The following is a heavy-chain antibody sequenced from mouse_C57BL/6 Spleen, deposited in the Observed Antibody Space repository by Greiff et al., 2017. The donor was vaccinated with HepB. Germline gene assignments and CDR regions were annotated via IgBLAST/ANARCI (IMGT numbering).Heavy chain of an antibody. CDR1: GYTFTSYW. Sequence: QVQLQQPGAELVRPGSSVKLSCKASGYTFTSYWMDWVKQRPGQGLEWIGNIYPSDSETHYNQKFKDKATLTVDKSSSTAYMQLSSLTSEDSAVYDCARRGPYYYAMDYWGQGTSVTVSS. CDR3: ARRGPYYYAMDY. J-gene: IGHJ4*01. CDR2: IYPSDSET. V-gene: IGHV1-61*01.